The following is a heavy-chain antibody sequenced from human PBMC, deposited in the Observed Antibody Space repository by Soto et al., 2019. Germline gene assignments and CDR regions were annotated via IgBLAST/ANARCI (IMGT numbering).Heavy chain of an antibody. J-gene: IGHJ3*02. D-gene: IGHD3-10*02. Sequence: EVQLVESGGGLIKPGESLRLSCAASGFTFSDAWMSWVRQAPEKGLEWVGRIKSMPDGGTTDYVAPVKGRFTISRDDSKNTLYLQMNSLKTEDTAIYYCATSNLMLGGPFDIWGQGTMVTVSS. V-gene: IGHV3-15*01. CDR1: GFTFSDAW. CDR3: ATSNLMLGGPFDI. CDR2: IKSMPDGGTT.